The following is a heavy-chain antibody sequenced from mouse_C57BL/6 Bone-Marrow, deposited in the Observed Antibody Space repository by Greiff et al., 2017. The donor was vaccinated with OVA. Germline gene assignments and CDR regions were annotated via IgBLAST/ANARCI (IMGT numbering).Heavy chain of an antibody. J-gene: IGHJ1*03. V-gene: IGHV14-4*01. D-gene: IGHD2-3*01. Sequence: VQLQQSGAELVRPGASVKLSCTASGFNFKDDYMHWVKQRPEQGLEWIGWIDPENGDTEYASKFQGKATITADTSSNTAYLQLSSLTSEDTAVYYCNTRDGYFLYWYFDVWGTGTTVTVSS. CDR3: NTRDGYFLYWYFDV. CDR1: GFNFKDDY. CDR2: IDPENGDT.